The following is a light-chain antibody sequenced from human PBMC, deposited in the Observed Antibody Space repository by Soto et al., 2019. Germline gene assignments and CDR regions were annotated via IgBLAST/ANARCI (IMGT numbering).Light chain of an antibody. CDR3: QQYNPYSPWT. V-gene: IGKV1-5*03. CDR1: QSITGW. J-gene: IGKJ1*01. CDR2: KAS. Sequence: DIQMTQPPSTLSASVGDRVTITCRASQSITGWLAWFQQKPGKAPKLLISKASSLQNGVPSRFSGSGSGTDFTLTISSLQPDDFATYYCQQYNPYSPWTFGQGTKVEIK.